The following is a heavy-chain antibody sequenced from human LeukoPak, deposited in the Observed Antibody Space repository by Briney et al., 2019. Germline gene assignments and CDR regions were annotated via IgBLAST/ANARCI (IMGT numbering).Heavy chain of an antibody. V-gene: IGHV4-34*01. J-gene: IGHJ5*02. CDR1: GGSSSGYY. D-gene: IGHD2-2*01. Sequence: SETLSLTCAVYGGSSSGYYWSWIRQPPGKGLEWIGEINHSGSTNYNPSLKSRVTISVDTSKNQFSLKLSSVTAADTAVYYCARHRRRTGRYIVVVPAAIWFDPWGQGTLVTVSS. CDR3: ARHRRRTGRYIVVVPAAIWFDP. CDR2: INHSGST.